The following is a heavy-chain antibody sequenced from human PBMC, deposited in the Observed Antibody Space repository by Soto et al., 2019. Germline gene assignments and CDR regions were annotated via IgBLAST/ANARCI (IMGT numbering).Heavy chain of an antibody. CDR2: IYYSGST. J-gene: IGHJ4*02. Sequence: ASETLSLTCTVSGGSISSGGYYWSWIRQHPGKGLEWIGYIYYSGSTYYNPSLKSRVTISVDTSKNQFSLKLSSVTAADTAVYYCARDARNYYDSSGYYFRYFDYWGQGTLVTVSS. CDR3: ARDARNYYDSSGYYFRYFDY. CDR1: GGSISSGGYY. D-gene: IGHD3-22*01. V-gene: IGHV4-31*03.